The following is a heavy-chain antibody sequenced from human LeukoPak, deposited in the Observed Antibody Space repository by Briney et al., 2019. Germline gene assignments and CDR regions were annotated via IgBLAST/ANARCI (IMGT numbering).Heavy chain of an antibody. CDR2: INHSGST. Sequence: PSETLSLTCAVYGGSFSGYYWCRIRQPPGKGLEWIGEINHSGSTNYNPSLKSRVTISVDTSKNQFSLKLSSVTAADTAVYHCARGPSPYYDSSGYEYFQHWGQGTLVTVSS. J-gene: IGHJ1*01. CDR1: GGSFSGYY. V-gene: IGHV4-34*01. D-gene: IGHD3-22*01. CDR3: ARGPSPYYDSSGYEYFQH.